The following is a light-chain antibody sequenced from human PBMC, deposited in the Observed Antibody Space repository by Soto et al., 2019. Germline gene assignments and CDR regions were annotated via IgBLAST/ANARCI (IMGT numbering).Light chain of an antibody. CDR1: QIVLYSSNNKNY. Sequence: DIVMTQSPDSLAVSLGERASINCKSMQIVLYSSNNKNYLAWYQQKPGQPPKLLIYRASTRESGVPDRFSGSGSGTDFTLTISSLQAEDVAVYYCQQYYSTPLTFGQGTKVDIK. J-gene: IGKJ1*01. V-gene: IGKV4-1*01. CDR2: RAS. CDR3: QQYYSTPLT.